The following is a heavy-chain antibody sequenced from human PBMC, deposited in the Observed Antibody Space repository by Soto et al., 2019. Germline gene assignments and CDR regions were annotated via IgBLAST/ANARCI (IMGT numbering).Heavy chain of an antibody. Sequence: QITLKESGXTVVKPTQTLTLTCIFSGFSLSTSGVGXXWLRQPPGKSLEWLALIYWDDEKRYRPSLKSRLTITRDTSKTQVVLIMTDMDPVDTATYYCAHRRARTAARDDAFNIWGQGTMVTISS. V-gene: IGHV2-5*02. J-gene: IGHJ3*02. CDR2: IYWDDEK. CDR1: GFSLSTSGVG. CDR3: AHRRARTAARDDAFNI. D-gene: IGHD6-6*01.